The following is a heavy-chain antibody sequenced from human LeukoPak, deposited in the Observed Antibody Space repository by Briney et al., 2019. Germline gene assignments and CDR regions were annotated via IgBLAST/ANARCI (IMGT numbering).Heavy chain of an antibody. J-gene: IGHJ4*02. D-gene: IGHD2-2*01. Sequence: ALVKVSCRASGCTFTSYYMHWVRQAPGQGLEWMGIINPSGGSTSYAQKFQGRVTMTRDTSTITVYMELSSLRSEDKDVYYCARETRLGSTSCGVDYWGQGTLVTVSS. CDR2: INPSGGST. CDR1: GCTFTSYY. CDR3: ARETRLGSTSCGVDY. V-gene: IGHV1-46*01.